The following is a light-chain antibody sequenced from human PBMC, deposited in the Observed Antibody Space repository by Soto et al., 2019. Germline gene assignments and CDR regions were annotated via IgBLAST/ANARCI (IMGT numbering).Light chain of an antibody. CDR2: AAS. CDR1: QGINTF. J-gene: IGKJ5*01. CDR3: QQLNSNRST. Sequence: RASQGINTFLAWYQQKAGKAPKILIYAASTLQSGGPSRLSGSGSMPDDPLIISIRQPEDLATYYCQQLNSNRSTYGQGTRLEIK. V-gene: IGKV1-9*01.